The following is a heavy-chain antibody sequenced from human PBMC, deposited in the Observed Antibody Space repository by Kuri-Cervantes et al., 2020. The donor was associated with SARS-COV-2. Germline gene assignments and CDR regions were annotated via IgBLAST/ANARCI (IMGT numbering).Heavy chain of an antibody. J-gene: IGHJ6*03. V-gene: IGHV1-18*01. CDR2: ISAYNGNT. CDR1: GYTFTSYG. D-gene: IGHD1-26*01. CDR3: ARLLRGAYYYYYMDV. Sequence: ASVKVSCKASGYTFTSYGIRWVRQAPGQGLEWMGWISAYNGNTNYAQKLQGRVTMTTDTSTSTAYMELRSLRSDDTAVYYCARLLRGAYYYYYMDVWGKGTTVTVSS.